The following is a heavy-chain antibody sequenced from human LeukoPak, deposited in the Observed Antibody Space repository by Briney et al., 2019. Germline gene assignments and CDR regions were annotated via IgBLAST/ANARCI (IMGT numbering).Heavy chain of an antibody. D-gene: IGHD2-15*01. CDR3: ARGSQVVAADSGQFDY. Sequence: GASVKVSCKASGGTSSNYAISWVRQAPGQGLEWMGRSIPILGITNYAQKFQGRVTITADKSTSTAYMEVSRLRSEDTAVYYCARGSQVVAADSGQFDYWGQGTLVTVSS. J-gene: IGHJ4*02. CDR1: GGTSSNYA. V-gene: IGHV1-69*04. CDR2: SIPILGIT.